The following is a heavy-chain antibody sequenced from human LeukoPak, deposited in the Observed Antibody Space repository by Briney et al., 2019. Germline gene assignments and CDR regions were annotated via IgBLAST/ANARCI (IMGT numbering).Heavy chain of an antibody. J-gene: IGHJ6*03. CDR1: GFSFSSYG. CDR2: IRYDGSHK. V-gene: IGHV3-30*02. CDR3: ARDGVRIRYFDWLPHPVRYMDV. D-gene: IGHD3-9*01. Sequence: PGGSLRLSCAASGFSFSSYGMHWVRQAPGKGLEWVAFIRYDGSHKYYADSVKGRFTISRDNSKNTLYMQMNSLRAEDTAVYYCARDGVRIRYFDWLPHPVRYMDVWGKGTTVTISS.